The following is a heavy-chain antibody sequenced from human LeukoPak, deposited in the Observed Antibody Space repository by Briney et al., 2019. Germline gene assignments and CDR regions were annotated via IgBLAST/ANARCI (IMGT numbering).Heavy chain of an antibody. CDR2: INHSGST. CDR1: GESFSGYY. Sequence: PSETLSLTCAVYGESFSGYYWSWIRQPPGKGLEWIGEINHSGSTNYNPSLKSRVTISVDTSKNQFSLKLSSVTAADTAVYYCARMNFNRMVRGSGRVDWGQGTLATVSS. D-gene: IGHD3-10*01. J-gene: IGHJ4*02. V-gene: IGHV4-34*01. CDR3: ARMNFNRMVRGSGRVD.